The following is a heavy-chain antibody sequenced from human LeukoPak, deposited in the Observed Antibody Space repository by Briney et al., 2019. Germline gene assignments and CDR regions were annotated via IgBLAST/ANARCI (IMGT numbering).Heavy chain of an antibody. CDR2: ISSSGSTI. V-gene: IGHV3-48*03. Sequence: PGGSLRLSCAASGFTFSSYEMNWVRQAPGKGLECVSYISSSGSTIYYADSVKGRFTISRDNAKNSLYLQMNSLRAEDTAVYYCARGRYCSGGSCKTRRYYYYYGMDVWGQGTTVTVSS. D-gene: IGHD2-15*01. CDR1: GFTFSSYE. J-gene: IGHJ6*02. CDR3: ARGRYCSGGSCKTRRYYYYYGMDV.